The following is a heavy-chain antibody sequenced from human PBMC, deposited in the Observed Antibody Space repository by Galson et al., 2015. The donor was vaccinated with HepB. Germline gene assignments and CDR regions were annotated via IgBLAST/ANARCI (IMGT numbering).Heavy chain of an antibody. J-gene: IGHJ4*02. Sequence: SLRLSCAASGFTFGDYAMSWFRQAPGKGLEWVGFIRSKAYGGTTEYAASVKGRFTISRDDSKSIAYLQMNSLKTEDTAVYYCTREASPRQWPVEVLDYWGQGTLVTVSS. V-gene: IGHV3-49*03. D-gene: IGHD5-24*01. CDR1: GFTFGDYA. CDR3: TREASPRQWPVEVLDY. CDR2: IRSKAYGGTT.